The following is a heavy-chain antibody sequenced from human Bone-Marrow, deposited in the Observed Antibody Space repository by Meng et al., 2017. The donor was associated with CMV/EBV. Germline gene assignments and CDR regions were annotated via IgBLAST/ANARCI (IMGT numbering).Heavy chain of an antibody. J-gene: IGHJ4*02. CDR2: ISWDSGRI. D-gene: IGHD6-19*01. V-gene: IGHV3-9*01. Sequence: SLKISCAASGFTFDDYAMHWVRQAPGKGLEWVSGISWDSGRIHYADSVKGRFTISRDNAKNSLYLQMNSLRAEDTAVYYCARESSSSGWLRRWGQGTLVTVSS. CDR3: ARESSSSGWLRR. CDR1: GFTFDDYA.